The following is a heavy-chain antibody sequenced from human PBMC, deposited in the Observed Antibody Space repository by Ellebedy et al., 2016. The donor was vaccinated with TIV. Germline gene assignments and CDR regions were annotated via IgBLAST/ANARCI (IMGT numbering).Heavy chain of an antibody. D-gene: IGHD5-24*01. CDR3: AKDQVAGDGRWVFDM. CDR1: GFTFSLFA. CDR2: FSGRGSGI. V-gene: IGHV3-23*01. J-gene: IGHJ3*02. Sequence: GESLKISCTASGFTFSLFAMAWVRQTPGKGLEWVSGFSGRGSGISYSDSAKGRFTISRDNSKNTLYLQMDSLRAEDTATYYCAKDQVAGDGRWVFDMWGQGTKVTVSS.